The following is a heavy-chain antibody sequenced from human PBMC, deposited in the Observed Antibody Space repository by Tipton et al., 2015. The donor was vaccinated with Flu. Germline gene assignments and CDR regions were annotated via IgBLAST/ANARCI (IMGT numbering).Heavy chain of an antibody. CDR2: IRQDGNEK. Sequence: VQLVQSGGGLIQPGGSLRLSCAAFGFIGINNYMTWVRQAPGKGLEWVANIRQDGNEKYHAGAVKGRITISRGNAKNSLFLQMNGLRAEDTAVYYCVRKGFGDYWGQGILVTVSS. J-gene: IGHJ4*02. D-gene: IGHD3-10*01. CDR3: VRKGFGDY. CDR1: GFIGINNY. V-gene: IGHV3-7*01.